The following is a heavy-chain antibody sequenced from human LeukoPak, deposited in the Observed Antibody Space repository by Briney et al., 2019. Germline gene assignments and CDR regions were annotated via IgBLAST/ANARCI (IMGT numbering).Heavy chain of an antibody. J-gene: IGHJ3*02. D-gene: IGHD3-9*01. V-gene: IGHV1-18*01. Sequence: GASVKVSCKASGYTFTSYGISWVRQDPGQGLEWVGWIGAYYGNTNYAQKPQGRVTMTTDTSTSTAYMELRSLRSDDTAVYYCARDRRDILTGPQSSDAFDIWGQGTMVTVSS. CDR1: GYTFTSYG. CDR2: IGAYYGNT. CDR3: ARDRRDILTGPQSSDAFDI.